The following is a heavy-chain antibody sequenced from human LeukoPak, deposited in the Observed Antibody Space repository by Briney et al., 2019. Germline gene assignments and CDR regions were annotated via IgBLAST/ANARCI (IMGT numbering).Heavy chain of an antibody. CDR2: MNPNSGNK. V-gene: IGHV1-8*01. D-gene: IGHD6-19*01. CDR1: GYTFTRYD. Sequence: ASVKVSCKASGYTFTRYDINWVGQATGKGREGMGWMNPNSGNKGYAQKFRGRVTMTSNTSISTAYMELSSLRSEDTAVYYCARGVRADSSGWIYWGQGTLVTVSS. CDR3: ARGVRADSSGWIY. J-gene: IGHJ4*02.